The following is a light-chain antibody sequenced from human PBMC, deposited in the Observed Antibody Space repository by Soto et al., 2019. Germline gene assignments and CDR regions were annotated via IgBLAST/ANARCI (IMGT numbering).Light chain of an antibody. Sequence: EIVMTQSPATLSVSPGERATLSCRASQGIGSTLAWYQQKPGQAPRLLIYGASSRATGIPDRFSGSGSGTDFTLTISRLEPEDFAVYYCQQYGSSPNTFGQGTKVDIK. CDR1: QGIGST. CDR3: QQYGSSPNT. V-gene: IGKV3-20*01. J-gene: IGKJ1*01. CDR2: GAS.